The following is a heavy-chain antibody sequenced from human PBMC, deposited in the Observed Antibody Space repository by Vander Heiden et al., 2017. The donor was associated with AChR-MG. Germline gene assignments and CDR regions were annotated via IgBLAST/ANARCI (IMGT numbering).Heavy chain of an antibody. CDR1: GGSISRGGYS. Sequence: QLQLQESGSGLVKPSQNLSLTCAVSGGSISRGGYSWSWIRQPPGKGLEWIGYIYHSGSTYYNPSLKSRVTISVDRSKNQFSLKLSSVTAADTAVYYCARAFWSGYSYWYFDLWGRGTLVTVSS. CDR2: IYHSGST. J-gene: IGHJ2*01. V-gene: IGHV4-30-2*01. D-gene: IGHD3-3*01. CDR3: ARAFWSGYSYWYFDL.